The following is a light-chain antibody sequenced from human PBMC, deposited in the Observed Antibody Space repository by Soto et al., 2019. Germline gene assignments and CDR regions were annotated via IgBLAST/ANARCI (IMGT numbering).Light chain of an antibody. CDR3: QKYNSAPRT. V-gene: IGKV1-27*01. CDR1: QDVSHY. Sequence: DIQMTQSPSSLFASVGDRVTITCRASQDVSHYLAWYQQQPGKVPKLLIYAASTLQSGVPSRFSGSGSGTDFTLTISSLQPEDVATYYCQKYNSAPRTFGQGTKVEIK. J-gene: IGKJ1*01. CDR2: AAS.